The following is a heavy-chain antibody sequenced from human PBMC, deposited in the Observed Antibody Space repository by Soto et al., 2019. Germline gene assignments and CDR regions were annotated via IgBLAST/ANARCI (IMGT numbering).Heavy chain of an antibody. CDR1: GGTFSSYT. D-gene: IGHD3-16*01. Sequence: QVQLVQSGAEVKKPGSSVKVSCKASGGTFSSYTISWVRQAPGQGLEWMGRIIPILGIANYAQKFQGRVTSTAEKTTRTAYIELRSLRDEDTGVYYCARERGNKYGVSGGGEFVSWGQGTPGTVSS. CDR3: ARERGNKYGVSGGGEFVS. J-gene: IGHJ4*02. V-gene: IGHV1-69*08. CDR2: IIPILGIA.